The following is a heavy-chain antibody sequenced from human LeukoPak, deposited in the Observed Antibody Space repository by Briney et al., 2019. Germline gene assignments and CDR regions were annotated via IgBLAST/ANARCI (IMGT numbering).Heavy chain of an antibody. V-gene: IGHV1-2*06. CDR1: GYTFTGYY. CDR2: INPNSGGT. Sequence: ASVKVSCKASGYTFTGYYMHWVRQAPGQGLEWMGRINPNSGGTNYAQKFQGRVTMTRDTSISTAYMELSRLTADDTAVYYCARDFTTYCSNGLCLDRNWFDPWGQRTLVTVSS. D-gene: IGHD2-8*01. J-gene: IGHJ5*02. CDR3: ARDFTTYCSNGLCLDRNWFDP.